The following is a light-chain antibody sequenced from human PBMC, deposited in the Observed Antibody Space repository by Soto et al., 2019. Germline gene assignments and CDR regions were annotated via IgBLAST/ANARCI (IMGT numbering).Light chain of an antibody. CDR3: QQYGSSPMYT. V-gene: IGKV3-20*01. CDR2: GAS. CDR1: QSVSSSY. Sequence: EIVLTQSPGTLSLSPGERVTLSCRASQSVSSSYLAWYQQKPGQAPRLLIYGASGRATGIPDRFSGSGSGTDFTLTISRREPEDFAVYYCQQYGSSPMYTFGQGTKLEIK. J-gene: IGKJ2*01.